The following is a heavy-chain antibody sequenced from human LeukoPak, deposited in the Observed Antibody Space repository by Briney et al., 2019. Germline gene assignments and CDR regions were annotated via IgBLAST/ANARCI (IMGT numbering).Heavy chain of an antibody. V-gene: IGHV4-59*12. CDR2: IYYSGST. CDR3: ARGAVARGWYFDL. D-gene: IGHD6-19*01. Sequence: PSETLSLTCTVSGGSISSYYWSWIRQPPGKGLEWIGYIYYSGSTNYNPSLKSRVTMSVDTSKNQFSLKLSSVTAADTAVYYCARGAVARGWYFDLWGRGTLVTVSS. CDR1: GGSISSYY. J-gene: IGHJ2*01.